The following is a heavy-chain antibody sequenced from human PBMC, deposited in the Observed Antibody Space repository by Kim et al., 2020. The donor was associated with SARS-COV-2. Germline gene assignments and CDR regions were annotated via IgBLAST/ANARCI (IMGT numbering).Heavy chain of an antibody. Sequence: GGSLRLSCAASGFTFSSYAMSWVRQAPGKGLEWVSAISGSGGSTCYADSVKGRFTISRDNSKNTLYLQMNSLRAEDTAVYYCAKNGVKGPWGYYGMDVWGQGTTVTVSS. J-gene: IGHJ6*02. D-gene: IGHD2-21*01. V-gene: IGHV3-23*01. CDR1: GFTFSSYA. CDR2: ISGSGGST. CDR3: AKNGVKGPWGYYGMDV.